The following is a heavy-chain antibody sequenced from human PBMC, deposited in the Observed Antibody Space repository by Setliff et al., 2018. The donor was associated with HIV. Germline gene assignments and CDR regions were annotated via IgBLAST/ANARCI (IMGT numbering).Heavy chain of an antibody. Sequence: LRLSCAASGFSYSTYWMTWLRRAPGRGLEWVANIKQDGSDMHYIESVKGRFTIFRDNAKNSVFLQMNSLRAEDTGVYYCATQTGFYNSHWYDYWGQGTMVTVSS. CDR3: ATQTGFYNSHWYDY. J-gene: IGHJ4*02. CDR1: GFSYSTYW. D-gene: IGHD6-13*01. V-gene: IGHV3-7*01. CDR2: IKQDGSDM.